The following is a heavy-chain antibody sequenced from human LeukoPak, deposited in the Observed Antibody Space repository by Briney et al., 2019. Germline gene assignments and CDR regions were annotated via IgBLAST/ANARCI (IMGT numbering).Heavy chain of an antibody. D-gene: IGHD1-26*01. V-gene: IGHV3-23*01. CDR3: ARASGIPPAVAGC. Sequence: PGGSLRLSCVASGFSFTNYAMSWVRQAPARGPEWLSSMKGGGETFYADSVKGRCTLSRDISRNTVYLQLKNLRVEDTAIYYCARASGIPPAVAGCGAQGTQVTVSS. CDR1: GFSFTNYA. J-gene: IGHJ4*02. CDR2: MKGGGET.